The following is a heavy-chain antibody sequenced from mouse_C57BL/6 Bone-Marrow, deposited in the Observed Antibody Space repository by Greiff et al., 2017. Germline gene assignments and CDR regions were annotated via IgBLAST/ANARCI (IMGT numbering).Heavy chain of an antibody. J-gene: IGHJ3*01. V-gene: IGHV1-64*01. D-gene: IGHD4-1*01. Sequence: VQLQQPGAELVKPGASVKLSCKASGYTFTSYWMHWVKQRPGQGLEWIGMIHPNSGSTNYNEKFKSKATLTVDKSSSTAYMQLSSLTSEDSAVYYCARGGKRGRWFAYWGQGTLVTVSA. CDR2: IHPNSGST. CDR1: GYTFTSYW. CDR3: ARGGKRGRWFAY.